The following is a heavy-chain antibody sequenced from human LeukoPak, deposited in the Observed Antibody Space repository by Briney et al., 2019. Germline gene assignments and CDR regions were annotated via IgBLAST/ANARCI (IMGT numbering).Heavy chain of an antibody. CDR3: ARDAYSTSSLDY. CDR2: ISGSGGST. Sequence: GGSLRLSCAASGFTFSSYAMSWVRQAPGKGLEWVSAISGSGGSTYYADSVKGRFTISRDNAKNSLYLQMNSLRAEDTAVYYCARDAYSTSSLDYWGRGTLVTVSS. D-gene: IGHD6-6*01. CDR1: GFTFSSYA. J-gene: IGHJ4*02. V-gene: IGHV3-23*01.